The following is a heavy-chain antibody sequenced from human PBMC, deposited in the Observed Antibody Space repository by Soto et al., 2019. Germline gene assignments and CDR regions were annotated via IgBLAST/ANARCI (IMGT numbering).Heavy chain of an antibody. Sequence: PSETLSLTCAVSGGSISSGGYSWSWIRQPPGKGLEWIGYIYHSGSTNYNPSLKSRVTMSVDTSRNQFSLKLSSVTAADTAVYYCAREGVDFWSGYYYGMDVWGQGTTVTVSS. CDR1: GGSISSGGYS. J-gene: IGHJ6*02. CDR2: IYHSGST. V-gene: IGHV4-30-2*01. D-gene: IGHD3-3*01. CDR3: AREGVDFWSGYYYGMDV.